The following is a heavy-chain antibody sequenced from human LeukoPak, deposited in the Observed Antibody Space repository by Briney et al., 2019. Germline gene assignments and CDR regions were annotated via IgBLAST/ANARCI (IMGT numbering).Heavy chain of an antibody. D-gene: IGHD5-18*01. CDR1: GFAFCDYS. CDR2: ISSSDNTI. Sequence: PGGSLSLSCAVSGFAFCDYSVNWVRQAPGKGLEWVSYISSSDNTIHYADSVKGRFTISRDNAKNSLYLEMNSLRDEDTAVYYCARVHRGYSYGGLDYWGQGTLVTASS. V-gene: IGHV3-48*02. CDR3: ARVHRGYSYGGLDY. J-gene: IGHJ4*02.